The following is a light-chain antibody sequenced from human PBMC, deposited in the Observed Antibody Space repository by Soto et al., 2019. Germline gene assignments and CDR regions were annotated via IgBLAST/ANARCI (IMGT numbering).Light chain of an antibody. J-gene: IGLJ3*02. CDR3: SSYAGSNTWV. CDR2: EVT. CDR1: SSDVGAYNY. V-gene: IGLV2-14*01. Sequence: QSVLTQPASVSGSPGQSITISCTGTSSDVGAYNYVSWYQQHPGKAPKLMIFEVTNRPSGISTRFSGSKSGYTASLTISGLQPEDEADYYCSSYAGSNTWVFGGGTQLTVL.